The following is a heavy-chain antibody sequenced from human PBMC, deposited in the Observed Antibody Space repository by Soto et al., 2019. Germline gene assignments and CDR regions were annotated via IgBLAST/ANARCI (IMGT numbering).Heavy chain of an antibody. CDR3: ARYPLPIVGHDH. CDR1: GFTFRGYG. Sequence: GGSLRLSCAGSGFTFRGYGMSWVRQAPGKGLEWVANINQDGSEKYYVDSVKGRFTISRDNAKNSLYLQMNSLRAEDTAVYYCARYPLPIVGHDHWGQGNLVPV. V-gene: IGHV3-7*01. CDR2: INQDGSEK. J-gene: IGHJ4*02. D-gene: IGHD1-26*01.